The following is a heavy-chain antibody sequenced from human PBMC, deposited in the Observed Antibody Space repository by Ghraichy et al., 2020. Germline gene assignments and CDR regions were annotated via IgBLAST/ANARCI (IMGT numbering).Heavy chain of an antibody. CDR2: IYTSGST. J-gene: IGHJ4*02. D-gene: IGHD2/OR15-2a*01. CDR1: GGSISSGSYY. Sequence: SETLSLTCTVSGGSISSGSYYWSWIRQPAGKGLEWIGRIYTSGSTNYNPSLKSRVTISVDTSKNQFSLKLSSVTAADTALYYCARGHLSWGQGTLVTVSS. V-gene: IGHV4-61*02. CDR3: ARGHLS.